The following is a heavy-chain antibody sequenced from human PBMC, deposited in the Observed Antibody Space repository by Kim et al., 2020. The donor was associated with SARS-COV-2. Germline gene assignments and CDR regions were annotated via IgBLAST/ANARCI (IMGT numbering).Heavy chain of an antibody. CDR2: GNT. Sequence: GNTRDSQKRQGRVTLTRDTTASTAYMELSSLRSEDTALYYCARSGENLYGYWGQGTLVTVSS. D-gene: IGHD3-10*01. J-gene: IGHJ4*02. CDR3: ARSGENLYGY. V-gene: IGHV1-3*01.